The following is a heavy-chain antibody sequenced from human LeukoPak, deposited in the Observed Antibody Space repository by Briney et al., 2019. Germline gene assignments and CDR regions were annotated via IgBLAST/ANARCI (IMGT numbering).Heavy chain of an antibody. D-gene: IGHD5-18*01. J-gene: IGHJ4*02. Sequence: PGGSLRLSCEASGFTFSTHGMHWVRQAPGKGLEWVAGILYDGSNRSYGDSVKGRFTISRDNSKKTLYLQMNSLRAEDTAVYYCARVLYSNGIYYFDYWGQGTLVTVSS. CDR2: ILYDGSNR. CDR1: GFTFSTHG. V-gene: IGHV3-30*03. CDR3: ARVLYSNGIYYFDY.